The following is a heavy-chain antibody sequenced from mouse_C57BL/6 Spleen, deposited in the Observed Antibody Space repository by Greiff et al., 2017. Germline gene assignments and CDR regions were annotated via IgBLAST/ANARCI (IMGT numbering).Heavy chain of an antibody. CDR3: ARNGDYAMDY. J-gene: IGHJ4*01. CDR1: GFTFTDYY. CDR2: IRNKANGYTT. V-gene: IGHV7-3*01. Sequence: EVKLVESGGGLVQPGGSLSLSCAASGFTFTDYYMSWVRQPPGKALEWLGFIRNKANGYTTEYSASVKGRFTISRDNSQSILYLQMNALRAEDSATYYCARNGDYAMDYWGQGTSVTVSS.